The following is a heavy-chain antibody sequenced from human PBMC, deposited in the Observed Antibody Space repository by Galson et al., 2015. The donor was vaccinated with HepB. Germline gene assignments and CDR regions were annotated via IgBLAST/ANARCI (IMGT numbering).Heavy chain of an antibody. CDR1: SYTFASYG. J-gene: IGHJ2*01. CDR2: MSPYNGHT. V-gene: IGHV1-18*01. Sequence: SVKVSCKASSYTFASYGISWVRQAPGQRLEWMGWMSPYNGHTNYAQKFQGRVTMTTDTSTSTAYMELGSLRSDDTAAYYCARHQGTHWYFDLWGRGTLVTVSS. D-gene: IGHD3-10*01. CDR3: ARHQGTHWYFDL.